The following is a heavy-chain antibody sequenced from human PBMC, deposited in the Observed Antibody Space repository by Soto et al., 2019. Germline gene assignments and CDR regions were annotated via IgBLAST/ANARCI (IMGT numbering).Heavy chain of an antibody. D-gene: IGHD2-8*01. CDR2: INPKSGGT. V-gene: IGHV1-2*04. CDR1: GYSFTDYH. Sequence: ASVKVSCKASGYSFTDYHIHWVRQAPGQGLEWLGRINPKSGGTSTAQKFQGWVTMTTDTSISTASVELTRLTSDDTAIYYCARGDSTDCSNGVCSFFYNHDMDVWGQGTTVTVSS. CDR3: ARGDSTDCSNGVCSFFYNHDMDV. J-gene: IGHJ6*02.